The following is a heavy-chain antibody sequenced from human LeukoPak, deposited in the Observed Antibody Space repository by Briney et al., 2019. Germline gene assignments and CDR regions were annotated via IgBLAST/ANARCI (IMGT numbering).Heavy chain of an antibody. V-gene: IGHV1-69*10. J-gene: IGHJ3*02. CDR1: GYTFTGYY. Sequence: SVKVSCKASGYTFTGYYMHWVRQAPGQGLEWMGGIIPILGIANYAQKFQGRVTITADKSTSTAYMELSSLRSEDTAVYYCARDRHGDSINLKGSAFDIWGQGTMVTVSS. CDR2: IIPILGIA. D-gene: IGHD4-17*01. CDR3: ARDRHGDSINLKGSAFDI.